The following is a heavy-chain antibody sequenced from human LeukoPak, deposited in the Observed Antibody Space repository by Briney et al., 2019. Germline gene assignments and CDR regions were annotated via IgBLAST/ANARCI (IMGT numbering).Heavy chain of an antibody. CDR3: AREGTEGIAAAGDYYGMDV. V-gene: IGHV3-74*01. D-gene: IGHD6-13*01. CDR1: GFTFSSYG. CDR2: INSDGSST. J-gene: IGHJ6*02. Sequence: PGGSLRLSCAASGFTFSSYGMHWVRQAPGKGLVWVSRINSDGSSTSYADSVKGRFTISRDNAKNTLYLQMNSLRAEDTAVYYCAREGTEGIAAAGDYYGMDVWGQGTTVTVSS.